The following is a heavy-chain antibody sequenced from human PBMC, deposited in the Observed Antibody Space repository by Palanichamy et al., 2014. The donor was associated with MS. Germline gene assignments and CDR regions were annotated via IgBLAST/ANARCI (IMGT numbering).Heavy chain of an antibody. CDR1: GYTFTVYN. CDR3: AREDGLRGPGD. J-gene: IGHJ4*02. Sequence: QVQLVRSRAEVKKSGASVKVSCQASGYTFTVYNLHWVRQAPGQGLEWMGWLNTHSGGTIYAEKFQGRVTLTRDTSITTAYMEVTRLKPEDTAVYYCAREDGLRGPGDWGQGTLVSVSS. V-gene: IGHV1-2*02. D-gene: IGHD5-24*01. CDR2: LNTHSGGT.